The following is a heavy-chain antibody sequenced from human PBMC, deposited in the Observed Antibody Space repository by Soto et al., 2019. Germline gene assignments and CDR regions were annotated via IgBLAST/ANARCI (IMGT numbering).Heavy chain of an antibody. Sequence: PGGSLRLSCAASGFTFSSYSMHWGRQAPGKGLEWVAVIWYDGSNKYYADSVKGRFTISRDNSKNTLYLQMNSLRAEDTAVYYCARGSSVIVSAAMRYYDSSGYYPGAFDIWGQGTMVTVS. J-gene: IGHJ3*02. CDR2: IWYDGSNK. D-gene: IGHD3-22*01. CDR3: ARGSSVIVSAAMRYYDSSGYYPGAFDI. V-gene: IGHV3-33*01. CDR1: GFTFSSYS.